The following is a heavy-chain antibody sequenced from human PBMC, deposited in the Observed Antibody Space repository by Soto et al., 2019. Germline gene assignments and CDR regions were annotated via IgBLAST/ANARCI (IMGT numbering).Heavy chain of an antibody. Sequence: ASVKVSCKASGYTFTGYYIHWVRQAPGQGLEWMGWINPNSGGTKYPQKFQGRVTMTRDTSIRTVYMSLTGLKSDDTAVYFCARDLAKGGGSAGFDYWGQGPLVTVSS. J-gene: IGHJ4*02. D-gene: IGHD2-15*01. CDR3: ARDLAKGGGSAGFDY. V-gene: IGHV1-2*02. CDR2: INPNSGGT. CDR1: GYTFTGYY.